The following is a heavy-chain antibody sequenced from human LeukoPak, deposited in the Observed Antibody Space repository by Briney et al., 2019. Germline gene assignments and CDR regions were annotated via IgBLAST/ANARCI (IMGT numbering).Heavy chain of an antibody. J-gene: IGHJ4*02. CDR1: GGSFSGYY. CDR2: INHSGST. Sequence: PSETLSLTCAVYGGSFSGYYWSWIRQPPGKGLEWIGEINHSGSTNYNPSLKSRVTISVDTSKNRFSLKLSSVTAADTGVYYCARGKTRYGDYVAWHYWGRGTLVTVSS. CDR3: ARGKTRYGDYVAWHY. D-gene: IGHD4-17*01. V-gene: IGHV4-34*01.